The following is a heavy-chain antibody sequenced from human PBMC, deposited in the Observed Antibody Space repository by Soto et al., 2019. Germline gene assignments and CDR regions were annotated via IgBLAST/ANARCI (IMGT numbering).Heavy chain of an antibody. J-gene: IGHJ4*02. D-gene: IGHD3-16*01. CDR3: VRGGRTINDSEGAYGHYDY. V-gene: IGHV1-3*04. CDR2: INTAKGNT. CDR1: GYTFSDYP. Sequence: QVQLVQSGAEDKTPGASVTISCRASGYTFSDYPIHWVRQAPGERLEWLGWINTAKGNTKFSHNXXGRVTITRDTXXRXVXTDMSSMRSDDTAVYYCVRGGRTINDSEGAYGHYDYWGQGTLVTVSS.